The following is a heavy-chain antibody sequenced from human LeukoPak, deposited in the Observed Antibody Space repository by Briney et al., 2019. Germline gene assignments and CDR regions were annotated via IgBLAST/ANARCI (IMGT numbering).Heavy chain of an antibody. V-gene: IGHV3-21*01. J-gene: IGHJ4*02. Sequence: PGGSLRLSWAASGFTFSSYSMNWVRQAPGKGLEWVASISSSSSYIYYADSVKGRFTISRDNAKNSLYLQMNSLRAEDTAVYYCATCSGGSCYLGYWGRGTLVTVSS. D-gene: IGHD2-15*01. CDR1: GFTFSSYS. CDR2: ISSSSSYI. CDR3: ATCSGGSCYLGY.